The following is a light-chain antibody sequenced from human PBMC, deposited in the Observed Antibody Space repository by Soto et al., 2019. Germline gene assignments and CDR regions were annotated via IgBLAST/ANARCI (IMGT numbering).Light chain of an antibody. J-gene: IGKJ1*01. CDR3: QKYNSYWT. Sequence: DIQMTQSPSTLSASVGDRVTITCRASQSISSWLAWYQQKPGKAPKLLIYKASSLESGVPSRFSGSGSGTEFTVTISSLQPDDFANYYCQKYNSYWTFGQGTKVEMK. CDR2: KAS. V-gene: IGKV1-5*03. CDR1: QSISSW.